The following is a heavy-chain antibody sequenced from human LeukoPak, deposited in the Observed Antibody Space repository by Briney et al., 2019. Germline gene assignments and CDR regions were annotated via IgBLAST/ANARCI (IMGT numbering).Heavy chain of an antibody. Sequence: GGSLRLSCAASGFTFSSYAMHWVRQAPVKGLEWVAVISYDGSNKYYADSVKGRFTISRDNSKNTLYLQMNSLRAEDTAVYYCARDRSSYCSSTSCYEFTDYWGQGTLVTVSS. V-gene: IGHV3-30*04. CDR3: ARDRSSYCSSTSCYEFTDY. D-gene: IGHD2-2*01. CDR2: ISYDGSNK. CDR1: GFTFSSYA. J-gene: IGHJ4*02.